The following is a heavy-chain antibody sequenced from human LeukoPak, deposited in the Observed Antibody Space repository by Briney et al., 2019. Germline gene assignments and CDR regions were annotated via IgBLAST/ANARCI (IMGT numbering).Heavy chain of an antibody. CDR2: INHSGST. CDR1: GGSFSGYY. CDR3: ARHLLPRISAAGIRSRWNWFDP. V-gene: IGHV4-34*01. D-gene: IGHD6-13*01. Sequence: SETLSLTCAVYGGSFSGYYWSWIRQPPGKGLEWIGEINHSGSTNYNPSLKSRVTISVDTSKNQFSLKLSSVTAADTAVYYCARHLLPRISAAGIRSRWNWFDPWGQGTLVTVSS. J-gene: IGHJ5*02.